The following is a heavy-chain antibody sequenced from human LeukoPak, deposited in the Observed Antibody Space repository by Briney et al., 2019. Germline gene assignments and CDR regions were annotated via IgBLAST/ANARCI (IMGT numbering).Heavy chain of an antibody. J-gene: IGHJ4*02. CDR1: GGSISGYY. CDR3: SRGIDAYKCGNS. D-gene: IGHD5-24*01. V-gene: IGHV4-34*01. Sequence: SETLSLTCAVSGGSISGYYWTWIRQPPGKGLEWIGEIHYSGTINHNPSLQSRVTISADTSNNHFSLKMNSVTAADTAIYYCSRGIDAYKCGNSWGQGTLVTVSS. CDR2: IHYSGTI.